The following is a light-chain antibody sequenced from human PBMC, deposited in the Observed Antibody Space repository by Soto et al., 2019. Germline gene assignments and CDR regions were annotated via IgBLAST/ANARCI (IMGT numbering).Light chain of an antibody. CDR1: QTVSRD. CDR2: YAS. V-gene: IGKV3-11*01. J-gene: IGKJ4*01. Sequence: VLTQSPATLSLSPGDRATLSCRASQTVSRDLAWYQLKPGQAPTLLIYYASNRAAGIPARFSGSGSGTDYTLTISSLEPEDFAVYYCQQRSTAPFRTFGGGTKVEL. CDR3: QQRSTAPFRT.